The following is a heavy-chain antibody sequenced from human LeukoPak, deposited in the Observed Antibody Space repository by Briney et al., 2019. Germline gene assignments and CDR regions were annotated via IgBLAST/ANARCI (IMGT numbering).Heavy chain of an antibody. V-gene: IGHV4-30-4*08. CDR2: IYYSGST. J-gene: IGHJ6*02. CDR1: GGSISSRDYY. CDR3: ARDWSSSWYYYYYGMDV. D-gene: IGHD6-13*01. Sequence: PSETLSLTCTVSGGSISSRDYYWTWIRQPPGKGLEWIGYIYYSGSTYYNTSPKSRVTISVDTSKNQFSLKLSSVTAADTAVYYCARDWSSSWYYYYYGMDVWGQGTTVTVSS.